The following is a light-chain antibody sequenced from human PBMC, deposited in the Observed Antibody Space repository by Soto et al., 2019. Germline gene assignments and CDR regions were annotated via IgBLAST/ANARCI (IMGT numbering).Light chain of an antibody. Sequence: QSALTQPPSASGSPGQSVTISCTGTSSDVGGYNFVSWYQHHPGKAPKLMIFDVSERPSGVPDRFSGSKSRNTASLTVSGLQAEDEADYYCSSYAGSNSYVFGTGTKVTVL. V-gene: IGLV2-8*01. CDR3: SSYAGSNSYV. CDR2: DVS. CDR1: SSDVGGYNF. J-gene: IGLJ1*01.